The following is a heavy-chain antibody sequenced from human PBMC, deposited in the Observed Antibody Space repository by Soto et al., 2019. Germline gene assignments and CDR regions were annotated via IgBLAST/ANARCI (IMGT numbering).Heavy chain of an antibody. Sequence: LSLTCTVSGGSISSGGYYWSWIRQHPGKGLEWIGCVYYSGRTYYNPSLKSRITISVDTSKKHFSLKLSSVTAADTAVYYCASTKEYSSSLDYWGQGILVTVSS. D-gene: IGHD6-6*01. V-gene: IGHV4-31*03. CDR2: VYYSGRT. CDR1: GGSISSGGYY. CDR3: ASTKEYSSSLDY. J-gene: IGHJ4*02.